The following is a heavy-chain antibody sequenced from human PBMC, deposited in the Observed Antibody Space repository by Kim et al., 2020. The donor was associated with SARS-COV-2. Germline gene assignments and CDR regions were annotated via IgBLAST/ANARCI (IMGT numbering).Heavy chain of an antibody. Sequence: GRFTNSRDNSKNTLYLQMNSLRAEDTAVYYCARDPQWLVNYYYYYGMDVWGQGTTVTVSS. D-gene: IGHD6-19*01. V-gene: IGHV3-30*01. CDR3: ARDPQWLVNYYYYYGMDV. J-gene: IGHJ6*02.